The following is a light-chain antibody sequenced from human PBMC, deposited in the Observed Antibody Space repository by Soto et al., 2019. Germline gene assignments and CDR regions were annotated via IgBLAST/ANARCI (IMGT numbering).Light chain of an antibody. CDR1: QSVSSN. J-gene: IGKJ3*01. CDR3: QQYNKWPLFT. Sequence: EIVMTQSPATLSVSPGERATLSCRASQSVSSNLAWYQQRRGQAPRLLIYGASTRATGIPARFSGSGSGTVFPLTISSMQSEDFAVYYCQQYNKWPLFTFGPGTRVDMK. CDR2: GAS. V-gene: IGKV3-15*01.